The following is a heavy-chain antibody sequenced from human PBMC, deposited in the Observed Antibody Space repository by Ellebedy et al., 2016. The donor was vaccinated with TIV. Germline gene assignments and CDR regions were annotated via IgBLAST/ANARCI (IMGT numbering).Heavy chain of an antibody. CDR1: GFTFIIYG. V-gene: IGHV3-33*01. J-gene: IGHJ4*02. D-gene: IGHD2-21*02. CDR2: VWNDGLTK. CDR3: ARGREIYCGNDCSLDY. Sequence: GGSLRLSCAASGFTFIIYGMHWVRQAPGKGPEWVAVVWNDGLTKYCADSVRGRFMISRDNSKNTLYLQMNSLRVEDTAVYYCARGREIYCGNDCSLDYWGQGTLVSVSS.